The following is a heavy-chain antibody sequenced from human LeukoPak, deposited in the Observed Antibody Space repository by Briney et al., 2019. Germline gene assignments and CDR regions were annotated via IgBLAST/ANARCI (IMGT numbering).Heavy chain of an antibody. CDR3: ARDRSGYYDSSGYYYWFDP. V-gene: IGHV3-33*01. CDR2: IWYDGSNK. J-gene: IGHJ5*02. CDR1: GFTFSSYG. Sequence: GGSLRLSCAASGFTFSSYGMPWVRQAPGKGLEWVAVIWYDGSNKYYADSVKGRFTISRDNSKNTLYLQMNSLRAEDTAVYYCARDRSGYYDSSGYYYWFDPWGQGTLVTVSS. D-gene: IGHD3-22*01.